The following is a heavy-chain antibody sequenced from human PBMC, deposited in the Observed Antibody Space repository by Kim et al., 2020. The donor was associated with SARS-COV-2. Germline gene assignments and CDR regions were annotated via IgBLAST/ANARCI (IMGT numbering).Heavy chain of an antibody. D-gene: IGHD2-8*02. CDR1: GFTFSSYA. CDR3: AKVRARLLGYYYYGMDV. Sequence: GGSLRLSCAASGFTFSSYAMSWVRQAPGKGLEWVSAISGSGGSTYYAASVKGRFTISRDNSKTTLYLQMNSLRAEDTAVYYCAKVRARLLGYYYYGMDVWGQGTTVTVSS. CDR2: ISGSGGST. V-gene: IGHV3-23*01. J-gene: IGHJ6*02.